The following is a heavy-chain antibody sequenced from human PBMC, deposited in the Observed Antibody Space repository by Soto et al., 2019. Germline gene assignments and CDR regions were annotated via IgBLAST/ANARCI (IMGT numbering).Heavy chain of an antibody. CDR3: VSQRTSVLTQAYFDY. CDR2: VYYRGRS. V-gene: IGHV4-39*01. CDR1: GGSVSNSNYY. J-gene: IGHJ4*02. Sequence: SETLSLTCTVPGGSVSNSNYYWGWIRQSPGKGLEWIGSVYYRGRSYSKSSVKSRVTISVDTSKNQFSLNLNSVTASDTAVYYCVSQRTSVLTQAYFDYWGPGALVTVSS. D-gene: IGHD2-8*01.